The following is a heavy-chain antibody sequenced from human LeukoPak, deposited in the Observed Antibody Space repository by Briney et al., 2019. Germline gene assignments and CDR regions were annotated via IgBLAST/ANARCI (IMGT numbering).Heavy chain of an antibody. J-gene: IGHJ3*02. Sequence: SQTLSLTCTVSGGSISSGGYYWSWIRQHPGKGLEWIGYIYYSGSTYYNPSLKSRVTISVDTSKNQFSLKLSSVTAADTAVYYCARYNCGNSVDAFDIWGQGTMVTVSS. CDR2: IYYSGST. D-gene: IGHD4-23*01. CDR1: GGSISSGGYY. V-gene: IGHV4-31*03. CDR3: ARYNCGNSVDAFDI.